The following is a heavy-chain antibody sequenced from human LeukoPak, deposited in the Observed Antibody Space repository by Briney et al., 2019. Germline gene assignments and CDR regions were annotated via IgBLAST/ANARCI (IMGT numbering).Heavy chain of an antibody. J-gene: IGHJ4*02. D-gene: IGHD4-17*01. CDR1: GGSISSGGYY. Sequence: PSETLSLTCTVSGGSISSGGYYWSWIRQHPGTGLEWIGYIYYSGSTYYNPSLKSRVTISVDTSKNQFSLKLSSVTAADTAVYYCARNEVTTVTTNYFDYWGQGTLVTVSS. CDR3: ARNEVTTVTTNYFDY. CDR2: IYYSGST. V-gene: IGHV4-31*03.